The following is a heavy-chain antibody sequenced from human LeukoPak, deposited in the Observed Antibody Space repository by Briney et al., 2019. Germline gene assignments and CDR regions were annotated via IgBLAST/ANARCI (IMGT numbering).Heavy chain of an antibody. CDR1: GFSFTNAW. CDR3: TTDLAITMIRGVIVY. J-gene: IGHJ4*02. CDR2: IKSKADGETT. D-gene: IGHD3-10*01. V-gene: IGHV3-15*05. Sequence: GGSLRLSCAASGFSFTNAWMTWVRQAPGKGLEWVGRIKSKADGETTDYAAPVKGRCTMSRDDSKDTLYLQMNYVTTEDTAVYYCTTDLAITMIRGVIVYWGQGTLVTVSS.